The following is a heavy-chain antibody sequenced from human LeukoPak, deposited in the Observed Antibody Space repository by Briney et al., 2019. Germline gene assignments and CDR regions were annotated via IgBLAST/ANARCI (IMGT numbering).Heavy chain of an antibody. CDR1: GFTFSSYW. J-gene: IGHJ4*02. V-gene: IGHV3-7*03. D-gene: IGHD6-13*01. CDR3: ARGPLIAAAGTW. CDR2: INQDGTEK. Sequence: GGSLRLSCAASGFTFSSYWMSWVRQAPGEGLEWVAKINQDGTEKAYVDSVRGRFTISRDNAKNSLFLQMNSLRAEDTAVYYCARGPLIAAAGTWWGQGTLVTVPS.